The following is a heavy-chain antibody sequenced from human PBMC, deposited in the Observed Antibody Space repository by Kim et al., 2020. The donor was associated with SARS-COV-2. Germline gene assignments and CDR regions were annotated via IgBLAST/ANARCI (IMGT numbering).Heavy chain of an antibody. CDR3: ARGVLWFGDRTNFDY. J-gene: IGHJ4*02. CDR2: ISYDGSNK. CDR1: GFTFSSYG. V-gene: IGHV3-33*05. Sequence: GGSLRLSCAASGFTFSSYGMHWVRQAPGKGLEWVAVISYDGSNKYYADSVKGRFTISRDNSKNTLYLQMNSLRAEDTAVYYCARGVLWFGDRTNFDYWGQGTLVTVSS. D-gene: IGHD3-10*01.